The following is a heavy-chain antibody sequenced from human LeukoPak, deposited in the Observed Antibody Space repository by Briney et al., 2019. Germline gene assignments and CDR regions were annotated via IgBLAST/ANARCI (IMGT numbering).Heavy chain of an antibody. CDR1: GFTFSSYS. D-gene: IGHD6-19*01. CDR3: ARDSGIAVAHFDY. J-gene: IGHJ4*02. V-gene: IGHV3-48*01. Sequence: GGSLRLSCAASGFTFSSYSMNWVRQAPGKGLEWVSYISSSSTVYYADSVKGRFTISRDNAKNSLYLQMNSLRAEDTAVYYCARDSGIAVAHFDYWGQGTLVTVSS. CDR2: ISSSSTV.